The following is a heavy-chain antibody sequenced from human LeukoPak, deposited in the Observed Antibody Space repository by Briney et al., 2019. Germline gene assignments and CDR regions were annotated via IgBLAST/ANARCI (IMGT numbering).Heavy chain of an antibody. V-gene: IGHV1-69*13. J-gene: IGHJ6*02. D-gene: IGHD4-17*01. Sequence: SVKVSCKASGGTFSSYAISWVRQAPGQGLEWMGGTIPIFGTANYAQKFQGRVTITADESTSTAYMELSSLRSEDTAVYYCARSTVRPYYYYGMDVWGQGTTVTVSS. CDR3: ARSTVRPYYYYGMDV. CDR2: TIPIFGTA. CDR1: GGTFSSYA.